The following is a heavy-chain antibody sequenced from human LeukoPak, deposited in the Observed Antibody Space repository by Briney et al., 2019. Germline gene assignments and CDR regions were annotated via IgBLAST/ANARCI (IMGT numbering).Heavy chain of an antibody. CDR2: ISGSGSST. V-gene: IGHV3-23*01. CDR3: AKGVSYYYYYAMDV. CDR1: GFTFSSYA. J-gene: IGHJ6*02. Sequence: PGGSLRLSCAASGFTFSSYAMTWVRQAPGNGLEWVSVISGSGSSTYYADSVKGRFTISRDNSKNTLYLQMNGLRAEDTAVYYCAKGVSYYYYYAMDVWGQGTTVTVSS.